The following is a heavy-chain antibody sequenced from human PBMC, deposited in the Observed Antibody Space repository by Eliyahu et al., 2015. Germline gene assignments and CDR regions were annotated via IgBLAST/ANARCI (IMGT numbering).Heavy chain of an antibody. CDR1: GFMLTNSH. V-gene: IGHV3-53*01. J-gene: IGHJ3*02. CDR2: IHKIGDT. Sequence: LSCAASGFMLTNSHMSWVRQAPGKGLEWISVIHKIGDTYYADSVKGRFTISRDTFENTLYLQMNNMRVEDTAMYYCARTDYGDDGTLNIWGQGTTVTVSS. D-gene: IGHD4/OR15-4a*01. CDR3: ARTDYGDDGTLNI.